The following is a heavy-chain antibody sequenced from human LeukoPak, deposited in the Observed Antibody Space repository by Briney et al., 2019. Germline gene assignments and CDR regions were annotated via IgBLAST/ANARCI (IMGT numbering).Heavy chain of an antibody. V-gene: IGHV3-74*01. CDR2: INSDGRST. Sequence: GGSLRLSCAASGFTLFSYWMHWVRQAPGKGLVWVSRINSDGRSTSYADSVRGRFTISRDNAKNTLYLQMNSLRAEDTAVYYCARDPDRSGWSTFEYWGQGTLVTVSS. J-gene: IGHJ4*02. CDR3: ARDPDRSGWSTFEY. CDR1: GFTLFSYW. D-gene: IGHD6-19*01.